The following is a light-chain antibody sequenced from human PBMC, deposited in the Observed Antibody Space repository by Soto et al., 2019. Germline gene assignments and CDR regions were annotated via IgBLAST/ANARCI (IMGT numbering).Light chain of an antibody. Sequence: QSVLTQPPSVSGAPGQRVTISCTGSSSNIGAGYDVHWYQQLPGTAPKLLIYGNTNRPSGVTDRFSGSKSGTSASLAITGLHADDDAYYYCPSPATSLSRYVFGTGTKLTVL. V-gene: IGLV1-40*01. CDR1: SSNIGAGYD. CDR2: GNT. CDR3: PSPATSLSRYV. J-gene: IGLJ1*01.